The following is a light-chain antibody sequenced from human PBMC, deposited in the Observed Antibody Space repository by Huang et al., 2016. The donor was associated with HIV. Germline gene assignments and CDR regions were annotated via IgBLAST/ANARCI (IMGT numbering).Light chain of an antibody. CDR3: QQYYDTSYT. CDR1: QSGLFSANNENF. Sequence: DIVMTQSPDSLAVSLGERATINCKSSQSGLFSANNENFLAWYQQKPGQPPKLLIYWASTRESGVPDRFSGSGSGTDFTLTISSLQAEDVAVYYCQQYYDTSYTFGQGTKLEIK. J-gene: IGKJ2*01. CDR2: WAS. V-gene: IGKV4-1*01.